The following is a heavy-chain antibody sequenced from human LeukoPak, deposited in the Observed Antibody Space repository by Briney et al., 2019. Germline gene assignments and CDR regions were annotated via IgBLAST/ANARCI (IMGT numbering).Heavy chain of an antibody. CDR1: GYTFTVYF. Sequence: ASVKVSCKASGYTFTVYFMHWGRQAPGEGGERMGRINPNIGATKYARKFQGRVTMTRETSSSTAYMELSRLRSDDTAVYYCARGQLTDDLDYWGQGTLVTVSS. V-gene: IGHV1-2*06. D-gene: IGHD1-14*01. CDR2: INPNIGAT. CDR3: ARGQLTDDLDY. J-gene: IGHJ4*02.